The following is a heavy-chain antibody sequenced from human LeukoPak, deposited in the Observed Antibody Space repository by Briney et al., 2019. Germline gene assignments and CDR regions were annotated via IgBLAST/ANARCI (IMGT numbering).Heavy chain of an antibody. D-gene: IGHD1-26*01. Sequence: PSETLSLTCAVYGGSFSGYYWSWIRQPPGKGLEWIGEINHSGSTNYNPSLKSRVTISVDTSKNQFSLKLSSVTAADTAVYYCARDVAGATWMYFDYWGQGTLVTVSS. CDR3: ARDVAGATWMYFDY. CDR1: GGSFSGYY. CDR2: INHSGST. V-gene: IGHV4-34*01. J-gene: IGHJ4*02.